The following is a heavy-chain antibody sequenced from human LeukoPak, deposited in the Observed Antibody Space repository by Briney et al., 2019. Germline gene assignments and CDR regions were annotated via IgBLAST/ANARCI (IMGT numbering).Heavy chain of an antibody. V-gene: IGHV4-39*01. CDR2: IYYSGST. CDR3: ARETYYDFHFDP. D-gene: IGHD3-3*01. J-gene: IGHJ5*02. Sequence: PSETLSLTCTVSGGSISSSSYYWGWIRQPPGKGLEWIGSIYYSGSTYYNPSLKSQVTISVDTSKNQFSLKLSSVTAADTAVYYCARETYYDFHFDPWGQGTLVTVSS. CDR1: GGSISSSSYY.